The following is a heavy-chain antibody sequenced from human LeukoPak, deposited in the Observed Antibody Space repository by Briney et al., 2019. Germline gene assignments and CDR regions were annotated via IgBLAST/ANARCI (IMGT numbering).Heavy chain of an antibody. J-gene: IGHJ4*02. D-gene: IGHD4-23*01. CDR3: ARVGTVVRGDY. V-gene: IGHV1-18*01. CDR2: ISAYNGYT. Sequence: ASVNVSCKACGCTFTNYGIRWLRQAPGQGREWVGWISAYNGYTNYAQKLQGRVTMTTDTSTSTAYMELRSLRSDDTAVYYCARVGTVVRGDYWGQGTLVTVSS. CDR1: GCTFTNYG.